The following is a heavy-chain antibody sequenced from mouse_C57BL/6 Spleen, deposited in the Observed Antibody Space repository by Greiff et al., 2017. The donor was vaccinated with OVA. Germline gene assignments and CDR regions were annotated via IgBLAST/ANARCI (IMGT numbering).Heavy chain of an antibody. V-gene: IGHV14-4*01. CDR3: TTGGYRYYFDY. CDR2: IDPENGDT. J-gene: IGHJ2*01. CDR1: GFNIKDDY. D-gene: IGHD2-14*01. Sequence: EVQLVESGAELVRPGASVKLSCTASGFNIKDDYMHWVKQRPEQGLEWIGWIDPENGDTEYASKFQGKATITADTSSNTAYLQLSSLTSEDTAVYYCTTGGYRYYFDYWGQGTTLTVSS.